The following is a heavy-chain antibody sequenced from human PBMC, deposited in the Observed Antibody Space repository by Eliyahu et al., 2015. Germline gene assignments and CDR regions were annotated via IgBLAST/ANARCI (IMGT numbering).Heavy chain of an antibody. Sequence: EVQLVESGGGLVQPGRSLRLXCAAPGLPFXKYAMXWVRQAPGKGLEWVSGISWEXGTLGYADSVWGRFIISRDNAKNTLYLQMNSLRHEDTALYYCASREYRSGSGFFDYWGQGTQVTVSS. D-gene: IGHD3-22*01. J-gene: IGHJ4*02. CDR3: ASREYRSGSGFFDY. CDR1: GLPFXKYA. V-gene: IGHV3-9*01. CDR2: ISWEXGTL.